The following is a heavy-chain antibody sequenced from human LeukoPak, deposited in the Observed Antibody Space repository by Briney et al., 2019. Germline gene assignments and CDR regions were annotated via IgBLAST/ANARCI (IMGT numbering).Heavy chain of an antibody. CDR3: TRRGYDILTGYYKYFDY. CDR1: GFTFSGSA. J-gene: IGHJ4*02. Sequence: GGSLTLSCAASGFTFSGSAMHWVRQASGKGLEWVGRIRSKANSYATAYAASVKGRFTISRDDSKNTAYLQMNSLKTEDTAVYYCTRRGYDILTGYYKYFDYWGQGTLVTVSS. V-gene: IGHV3-73*01. D-gene: IGHD3-9*01. CDR2: IRSKANSYAT.